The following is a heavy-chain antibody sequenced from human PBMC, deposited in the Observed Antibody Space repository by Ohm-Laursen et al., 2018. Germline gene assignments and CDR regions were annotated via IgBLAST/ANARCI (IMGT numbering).Heavy chain of an antibody. CDR2: IYYRGTT. CDR1: GASISSEY. J-gene: IGHJ3*01. CDR3: ARGRSGWYSL. V-gene: IGHV4-59*01. D-gene: IGHD6-19*01. Sequence: TLSLTCTVSGASISSEYWTWIRQPPGKGLEWIGYIYYRGTTNYNPSLKGRVTISVDTSKNQFSLKLSSVTAADTAVYYCARGRSGWYSLWGQGTMVTVSS.